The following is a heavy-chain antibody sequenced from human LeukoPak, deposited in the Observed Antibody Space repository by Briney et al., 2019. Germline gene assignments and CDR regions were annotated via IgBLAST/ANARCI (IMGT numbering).Heavy chain of an antibody. Sequence: SQTLSLTCTVSAGSTSSGSYYWSWIRQPAGKGLEWIGYIYYSGSTNYNPSLKSRVTISVDTSKNQFSLKLSSVTAADTAVYYCARGGSGSYGYFDYWGQGTLVTVSS. J-gene: IGHJ4*02. CDR1: AGSTSSGSYY. V-gene: IGHV4-61*10. CDR2: IYYSGST. D-gene: IGHD1-26*01. CDR3: ARGGSGSYGYFDY.